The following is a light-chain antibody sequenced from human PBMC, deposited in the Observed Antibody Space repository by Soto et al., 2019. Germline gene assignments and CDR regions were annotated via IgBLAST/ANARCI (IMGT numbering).Light chain of an antibody. J-gene: IGLJ1*01. CDR1: SSDVGAYDY. CDR2: EVS. CDR3: SSYTSSSTRV. V-gene: IGLV2-14*03. Sequence: QSVLTQPASVSGSPGQSITISCTGTSSDVGAYDYVSWHQQHPDKAPKLMIYEVSNRPSGVSNRFSGSKSVNTATLTISGLQADDEADYYCSSYTSSSTRVFGTGTKSPS.